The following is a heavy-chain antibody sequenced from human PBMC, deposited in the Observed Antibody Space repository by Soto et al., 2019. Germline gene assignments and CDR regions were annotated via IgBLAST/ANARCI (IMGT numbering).Heavy chain of an antibody. J-gene: IGHJ4*02. V-gene: IGHV1-69*05. CDR3: ARATPYSNYVFDY. Sequence: SVKVSCKASGGTFSSYAISWVRQAPGQGLEWMGGTIPIFGSTSYAQKFQGRVTMTRDTSTSTVYMELSSLRSEDTAAYYCARATPYSNYVFDYWGQGTLVTVSS. CDR1: GGTFSSYA. CDR2: TIPIFGST. D-gene: IGHD4-4*01.